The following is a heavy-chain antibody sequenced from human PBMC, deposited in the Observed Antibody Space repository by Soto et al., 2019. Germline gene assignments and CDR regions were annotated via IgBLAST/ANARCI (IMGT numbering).Heavy chain of an antibody. D-gene: IGHD6-13*01. Sequence: QVQLVESGGGLVKPGGSQRLSCAASGFTFSDYYMSWIRQAPGKGLEWISYINNSSSYTNYADSVKGRFTISRDNAKNSLYLQMNSLRAEDTAVYYCARTIAAAGGRRYFDLWGRGTLVTVSS. CDR3: ARTIAAAGGRRYFDL. CDR2: INNSSSYT. V-gene: IGHV3-11*05. J-gene: IGHJ2*01. CDR1: GFTFSDYY.